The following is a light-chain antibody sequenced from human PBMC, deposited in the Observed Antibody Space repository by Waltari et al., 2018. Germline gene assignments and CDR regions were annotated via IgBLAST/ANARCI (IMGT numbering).Light chain of an antibody. CDR2: GAF. V-gene: IGKV1-9*01. CDR1: QGIYDN. CDR3: QQLNSYPQT. J-gene: IGKJ1*01. Sequence: DIQLTQSPSFLSASVGDTVTIACRASQGIYDNLAWYQQKAGRAPKLLIYGAFTLQSGVPPRFRGSGSGTEFTLTVTNLQPEDFATYYCQQLNSYPQTFGQGTKVEVK.